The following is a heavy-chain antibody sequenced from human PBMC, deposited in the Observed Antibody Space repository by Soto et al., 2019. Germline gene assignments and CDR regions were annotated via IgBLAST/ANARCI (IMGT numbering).Heavy chain of an antibody. CDR3: ARDRDYYDSSGYSQFDY. J-gene: IGHJ4*02. CDR2: IRSGDNDI. CDR1: RFGFSAYN. V-gene: IGHV3-21*01. Sequence: PGGSLRLSCVASRFGFSAYNMSWVRQAPGKGLEWVSPIRSGDNDITYADSVKGRFTISRDNAKNPLYLQMSSLKAEDTAVYYCARDRDYYDSSGYSQFDYWGQGTLVTVS. D-gene: IGHD3-22*01.